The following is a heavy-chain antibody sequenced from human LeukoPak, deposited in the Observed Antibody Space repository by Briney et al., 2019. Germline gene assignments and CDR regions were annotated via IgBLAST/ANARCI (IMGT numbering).Heavy chain of an antibody. CDR3: VSAYGGLLDY. J-gene: IGHJ4*02. D-gene: IGHD3-16*01. CDR1: GFTFDDYG. CDR2: INWNGGST. V-gene: IGHV3-20*04. Sequence: GGSLRLSCAASGFTFDDYGMSWVRQAPGMGLEWVSGINWNGGSTGYADSVKGRFTISRDNAKNSLYLQMSSLRAEDTAVYYCVSAYGGLLDYWGQGTLVTVSS.